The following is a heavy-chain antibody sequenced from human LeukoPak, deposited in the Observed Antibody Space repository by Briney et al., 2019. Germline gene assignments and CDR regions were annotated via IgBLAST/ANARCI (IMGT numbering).Heavy chain of an antibody. J-gene: IGHJ3*02. D-gene: IGHD3-22*01. CDR3: ARDPYYSETSGYEFGAFDN. CDR1: GFTFATYW. Sequence: GGSLRLSCAASGFTFATYWMTWVRQAPGKGLEWVANIRLDGSEKQYVDSVKGRFTISRDNAKNSLYLQMNSLRAEDTAVYFCARDPYYSETSGYEFGAFDNWGQGTKVTVSS. V-gene: IGHV3-7*01. CDR2: IRLDGSEK.